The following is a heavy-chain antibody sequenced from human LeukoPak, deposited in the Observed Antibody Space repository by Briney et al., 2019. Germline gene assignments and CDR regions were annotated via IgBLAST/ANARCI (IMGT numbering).Heavy chain of an antibody. CDR2: IKQDGSEK. D-gene: IGHD1-7*01. CDR1: GFTFISYW. J-gene: IGHJ4*02. CDR3: ARNYDGFDY. Sequence: GGSLRLSCAASGFTFISYWMSWFGQAPGRGLEWVANIKQDGSEKYYVDSVKGRFTISRDNAKNSLYLQMNSLRAEDTAVYYCARNYDGFDYWGQGTLVTVSS. V-gene: IGHV3-7*01.